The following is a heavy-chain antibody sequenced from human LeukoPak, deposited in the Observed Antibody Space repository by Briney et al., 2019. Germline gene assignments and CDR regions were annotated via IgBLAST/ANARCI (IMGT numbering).Heavy chain of an antibody. D-gene: IGHD3-22*01. CDR1: GVSVSSGTYY. V-gene: IGHV4-61*01. CDR2: IYYSGST. J-gene: IGHJ4*02. Sequence: PSETLSLTCTVSGVSVSSGTYYWSWIRQPPGKGLEWIGYIYYSGSTNYNPSLKSRVTISVDTSKNQFSLKLSSVTAADTAVYYCARRRFGYYDSSGYYNYWGQGALVTVSS. CDR3: ARRRFGYYDSSGYYNY.